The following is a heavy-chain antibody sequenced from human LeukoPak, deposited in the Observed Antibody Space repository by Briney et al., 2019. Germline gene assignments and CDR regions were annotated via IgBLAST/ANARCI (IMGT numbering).Heavy chain of an antibody. Sequence: GASVKVSCKASGYTFTSYGISWVRQAPGQGLEWMGWINAYNGNTNYAQKLQGRVTMTTDTSTSTAYMELRSLRSDDTAVYYCARASITMVRGVLDPWGQGTLVTVSS. CDR3: ARASITMVRGVLDP. CDR1: GYTFTSYG. V-gene: IGHV1-18*04. D-gene: IGHD3-10*01. J-gene: IGHJ5*02. CDR2: INAYNGNT.